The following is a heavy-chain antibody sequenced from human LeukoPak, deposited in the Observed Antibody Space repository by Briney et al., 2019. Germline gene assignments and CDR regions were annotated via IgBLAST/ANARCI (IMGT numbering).Heavy chain of an antibody. J-gene: IGHJ3*02. V-gene: IGHV4-59*01. D-gene: IGHD1-14*01. CDR1: SGSINNYY. CDR2: ILSSGST. Sequence: PSETLSLTCSVSSGSINNYYWSWIRQTPGKGLEWIGYILSSGSTNYNPSVKSRVTITVDTSKNKFSLKLYSVTAADTAVYYCARTNQISETAFDIWGPGSVVIVTS. CDR3: ARTNQISETAFDI.